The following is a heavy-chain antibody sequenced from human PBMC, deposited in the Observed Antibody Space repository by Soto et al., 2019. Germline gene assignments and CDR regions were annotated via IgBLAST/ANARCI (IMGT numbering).Heavy chain of an antibody. Sequence: QVQLQESGPGLVKPSETLSLTCSVSGGSIGSYYWSWIRQPPGKGLEWIGYIYYSGSTNYNPSLKSRVTISVDTSENQFSLKLSSVTAADTAVYYCARGGWRQIDYWGQGTLVTVSS. V-gene: IGHV4-59*08. J-gene: IGHJ4*02. CDR1: GGSIGSYY. D-gene: IGHD3-3*01. CDR3: ARGGWRQIDY. CDR2: IYYSGST.